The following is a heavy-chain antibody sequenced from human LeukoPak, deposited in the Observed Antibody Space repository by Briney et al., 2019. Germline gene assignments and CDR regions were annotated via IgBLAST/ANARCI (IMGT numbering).Heavy chain of an antibody. CDR2: LYHSGST. CDR3: ARHALATVTDPSFDY. CDR1: GGSISTPGYY. V-gene: IGHV4-39*01. Sequence: SETLSLTCTVSGGSISTPGYYWGWIRQPPEKGLEWIGSLYHSGSTYYNPSLKSRATISVDTSKNQCSLKLRSVTAADTAVFYCARHALATVTDPSFDYWGQGTLVTVSS. D-gene: IGHD2-21*02. J-gene: IGHJ4*02.